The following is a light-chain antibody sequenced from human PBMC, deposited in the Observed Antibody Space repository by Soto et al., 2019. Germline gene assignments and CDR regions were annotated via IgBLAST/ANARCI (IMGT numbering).Light chain of an antibody. J-gene: IGKJ1*01. V-gene: IGKV1-5*01. CDR3: RQYNSFPWT. CDR2: NAY. Sequence: DIRMTQSPSTLSASIGDRVTITCRASQSIGSWLAWYQQTPGRAPKLLIFNAYTLQSGVPSRFSGGGSGTHFTLTISSLQPDDSAIYYCRQYNSFPWTFGLGTKVDIK. CDR1: QSIGSW.